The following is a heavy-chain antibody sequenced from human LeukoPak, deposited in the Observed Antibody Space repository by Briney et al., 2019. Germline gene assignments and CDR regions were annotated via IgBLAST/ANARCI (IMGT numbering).Heavy chain of an antibody. Sequence: GASVKLSGKASGYTFTGYYMQWGRQAPGQGLEWMGWINPNNGGTNYAQKFQGRVTMTRDTSISTVYMELSRLTSDDTAVYYCARGRGTTSSNFDYWGQGNLVTVSS. CDR1: GYTFTGYY. J-gene: IGHJ4*02. V-gene: IGHV1-2*02. D-gene: IGHD2-2*01. CDR3: ARGRGTTSSNFDY. CDR2: INPNNGGT.